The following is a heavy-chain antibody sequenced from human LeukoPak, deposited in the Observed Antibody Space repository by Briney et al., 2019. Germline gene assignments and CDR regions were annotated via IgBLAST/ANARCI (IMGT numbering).Heavy chain of an antibody. Sequence: GGSLRLSCVDSGFTFSRYTMNWVRQAPGEGLEWVSSISASGTYIYYVESVKGRFTISRDNAKNSLYLQMNSLRAEDTAVYYCARDRLLYSSSWSIDLGRDYWGQGTLVTVSS. CDR1: GFTFSRYT. CDR3: ARDRLLYSSSWSIDLGRDY. CDR2: ISASGTYI. V-gene: IGHV3-21*01. D-gene: IGHD6-13*01. J-gene: IGHJ4*02.